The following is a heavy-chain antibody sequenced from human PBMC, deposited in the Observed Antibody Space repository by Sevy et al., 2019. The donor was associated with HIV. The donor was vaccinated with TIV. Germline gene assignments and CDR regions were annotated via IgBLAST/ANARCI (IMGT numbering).Heavy chain of an antibody. D-gene: IGHD3-22*01. CDR3: AKRGHRGHYDSSGYFAFDI. Sequence: GGSLRLSCAASGFTFSSYAMSWVRQAPGKGLEWVSAISGSGGSTYYADSVKGRFTISRDNSKNTLYLQMNSLRAEDTAVYYCAKRGHRGHYDSSGYFAFDIWGQGTMVTVSS. J-gene: IGHJ3*02. CDR2: ISGSGGST. V-gene: IGHV3-23*01. CDR1: GFTFSSYA.